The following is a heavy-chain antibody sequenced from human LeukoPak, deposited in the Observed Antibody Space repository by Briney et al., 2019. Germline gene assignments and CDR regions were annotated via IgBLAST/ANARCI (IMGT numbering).Heavy chain of an antibody. CDR1: GYTFTSYG. CDR3: ARDSDPMTNGLIDY. V-gene: IGHV1-18*01. J-gene: IGHJ4*02. Sequence: ASVKVSCKASGYTFTSYGISRVRQAPGQGLEWMGWISAYNGNTNYAQKLQGRVTMTTDTSTSTAYMELRSLRSDDTAVYYCARDSDPMTNGLIDYWGQGTLVTVSS. CDR2: ISAYNGNT. D-gene: IGHD3-22*01.